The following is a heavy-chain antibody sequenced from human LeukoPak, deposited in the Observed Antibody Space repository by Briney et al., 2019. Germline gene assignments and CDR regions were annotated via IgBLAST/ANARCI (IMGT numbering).Heavy chain of an antibody. V-gene: IGHV3-33*01. CDR2: IWYDGSNK. CDR3: ARGRYCSSTSCYSYYNYYTMDV. J-gene: IGHJ6*02. Sequence: GRSLRLSCAASGFTFSSYGMHWVRQAPGKGLEWVAVIWYDGSNKYYADSVKGRFTISRDNSKNTLYLQMNSLRAEDTALYYCARGRYCSSTSCYSYYNYYTMDVWGQGTTVTVSS. D-gene: IGHD2-2*01. CDR1: GFTFSSYG.